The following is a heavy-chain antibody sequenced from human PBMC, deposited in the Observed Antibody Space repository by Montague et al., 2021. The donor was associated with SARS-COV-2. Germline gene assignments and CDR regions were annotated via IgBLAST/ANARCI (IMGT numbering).Heavy chain of an antibody. Sequence: SLRLSCAASGFTFSSYWMSWVRQAPGKGLEWVANIKQDGSEKYYVDSVKGRFTISRDNAKNSLHLQMNSLRAEDTAVYYCARDSFVVVPAASNYYYYYGTDVWGQGTTVTVSS. D-gene: IGHD2-2*01. CDR2: IKQDGSEK. V-gene: IGHV3-7*01. CDR1: GFTFSSYW. CDR3: ARDSFVVVPAASNYYYYYGTDV. J-gene: IGHJ6*02.